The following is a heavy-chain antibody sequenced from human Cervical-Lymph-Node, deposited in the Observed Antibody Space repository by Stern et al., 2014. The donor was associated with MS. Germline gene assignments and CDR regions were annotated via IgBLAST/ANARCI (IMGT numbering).Heavy chain of an antibody. CDR1: GFSFNTSEVS. CDR2: IYWDDDK. D-gene: IGHD4-11*01. Sequence: QVTLRESGPTLVKPTQTLTLTCTFSGFSFNTSEVSVGWIRQPPGKALEWLGIIYWDDDKRYSPSLKSRLTLTKDTSTNQVVLTMTNMDPVDTATYYCAHSDYSKWYFDYWGQGTLVTVSS. CDR3: AHSDYSKWYFDY. V-gene: IGHV2-5*02. J-gene: IGHJ4*02.